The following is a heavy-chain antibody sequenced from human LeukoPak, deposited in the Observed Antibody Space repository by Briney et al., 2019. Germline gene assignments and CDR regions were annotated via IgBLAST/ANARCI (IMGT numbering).Heavy chain of an antibody. CDR1: GFTFSSYW. CDR2: INSDGTT. V-gene: IGHV3-74*01. CDR3: ARDGSLPDY. Sequence: GGSLRLSCAATGFTFSSYWMHWVRQVPGKGLVWVSRINSDGTTSYADSVKGRFTISRNNAKNTLYLQMNNLRVEDTAVYYCARDGSLPDYWGQGTLVTVSS. J-gene: IGHJ4*02.